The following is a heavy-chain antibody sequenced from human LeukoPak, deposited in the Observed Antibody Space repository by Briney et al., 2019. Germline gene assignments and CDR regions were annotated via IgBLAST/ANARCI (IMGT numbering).Heavy chain of an antibody. Sequence: GGSLRLSCAASGFTYSSYWMSWVRQAPGKGLEWVANIKQDGSEKYYVDSVKGRFTISRDNAKNSLYLQMNSLRAEDTAVYYCARGRNWNYIPNWFDPWGQGTLVTVSS. V-gene: IGHV3-7*01. J-gene: IGHJ5*02. D-gene: IGHD1-7*01. CDR3: ARGRNWNYIPNWFDP. CDR2: IKQDGSEK. CDR1: GFTYSSYW.